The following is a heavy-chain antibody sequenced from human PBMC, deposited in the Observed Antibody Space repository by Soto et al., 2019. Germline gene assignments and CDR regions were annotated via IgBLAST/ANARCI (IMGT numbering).Heavy chain of an antibody. V-gene: IGHV4-30-2*01. D-gene: IGHD2-2*01. Sequence: PSETLYLTCAVCGDSICSCGFSWSWIRKPPGKGLEWIGYIYHSGTSFYNPSLKSRVTISVDGSKNQFSLKVNSVTAADTAVYYCARGRLVPAVNFDYWGLGTLVTVSS. CDR3: ARGRLVPAVNFDY. CDR2: IYHSGTS. CDR1: GDSICSCGFS. J-gene: IGHJ4*02.